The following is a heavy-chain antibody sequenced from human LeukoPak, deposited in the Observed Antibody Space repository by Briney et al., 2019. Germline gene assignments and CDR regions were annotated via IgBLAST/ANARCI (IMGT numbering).Heavy chain of an antibody. V-gene: IGHV3-21*01. Sequence: PGGSLRLSCAASGFTFSSHSMNWVRQAPGKGLEWVSSISSSSSYIYYADSLQGRFTISRDNAKNSLYLQMNSLGAADTAVYYCAGERDMATIWEIFEYWGQGALVTVSS. CDR2: ISSSSSYI. J-gene: IGHJ4*02. D-gene: IGHD5-24*01. CDR3: AGERDMATIWEIFEY. CDR1: GFTFSSHS.